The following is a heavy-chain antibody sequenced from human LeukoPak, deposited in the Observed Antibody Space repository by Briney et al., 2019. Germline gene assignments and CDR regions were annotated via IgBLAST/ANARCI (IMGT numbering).Heavy chain of an antibody. J-gene: IGHJ4*02. D-gene: IGHD3-9*01. CDR1: DGSIRSINYY. Sequence: PSETLSLTCSVSDGSIRSINYYWGWVRQSPGKGLEFIASASEGGHTFKNPALESRLTMSIDTSKNQFSLKLSAVTAADTAVYFCVRDQRSLFDVWGQGSRVTVSS. CDR3: VRDQRSLFDV. CDR2: ASEGGHT. V-gene: IGHV4-39*07.